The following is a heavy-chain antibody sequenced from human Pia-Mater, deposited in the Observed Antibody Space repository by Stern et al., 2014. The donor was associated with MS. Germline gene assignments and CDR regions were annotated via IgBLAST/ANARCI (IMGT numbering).Heavy chain of an antibody. CDR1: GGSFSSSNW. J-gene: IGHJ4*02. D-gene: IGHD6-25*01. V-gene: IGHV4-4*02. Sequence: VQLVESGPGLVKPSGTLSLTCTVSGGSFSSSNWWRLVRQTPGKVLAWIGVISHSGRTTHTPSPNSRVTISLAKSKRQFSLNLISVIAADAAVYYCVYGGFHSPFAYWGQGKLVTVSS. CDR2: ISHSGRT. CDR3: VYGGFHSPFAY.